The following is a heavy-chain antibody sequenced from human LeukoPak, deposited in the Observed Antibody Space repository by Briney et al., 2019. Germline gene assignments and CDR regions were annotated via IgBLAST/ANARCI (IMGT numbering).Heavy chain of an antibody. CDR2: IYSGGST. CDR1: GFTVSSNY. J-gene: IGHJ6*02. D-gene: IGHD4-17*01. Sequence: PGGSLRLSCAASGFTVSSNYMSCVSQAPGKGLQWVSIIYSGGSTYYADSVKGRLTISRDNSKNTLYLQMKSLRGEDTAVYYCARCLGASYYYSMDVWGQGTTVTVSS. CDR3: ARCLGASYYYSMDV. V-gene: IGHV3-53*01.